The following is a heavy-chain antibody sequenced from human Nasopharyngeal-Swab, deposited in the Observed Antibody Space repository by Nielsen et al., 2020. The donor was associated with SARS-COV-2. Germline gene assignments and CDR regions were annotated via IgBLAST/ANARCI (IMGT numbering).Heavy chain of an antibody. CDR3: ARDEQLVPNWFDP. CDR2: INPNSGGT. J-gene: IGHJ5*02. V-gene: IGHV1-2*06. D-gene: IGHD6-13*01. Sequence: ASVKVSCKASGYTFTGYYMHWVRQAPGQGLEWMGRINPNSGGTNYAQKFQGRVTMTRDTSISTAYMELSRLRSDDTAVYYCARDEQLVPNWFDPWGQGTLVTVSS. CDR1: GYTFTGYY.